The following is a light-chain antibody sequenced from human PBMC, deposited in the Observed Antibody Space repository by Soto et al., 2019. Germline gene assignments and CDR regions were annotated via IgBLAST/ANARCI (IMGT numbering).Light chain of an antibody. Sequence: DIQMTQSPSTLSASVGDRVTITCRASQSISSWVAWYQQKPGKAPKLLIYKASSLESGVPSRFSGSRFGTETTLTISSLQPDDVATYYCQQYNRYWTFGKGTKVEIK. J-gene: IGKJ1*01. CDR1: QSISSW. CDR3: QQYNRYWT. CDR2: KAS. V-gene: IGKV1-5*03.